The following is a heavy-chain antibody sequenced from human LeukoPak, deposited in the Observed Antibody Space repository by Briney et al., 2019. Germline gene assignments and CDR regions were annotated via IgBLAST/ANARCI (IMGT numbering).Heavy chain of an antibody. Sequence: PGGSLRLSCSASGFTFSSYAMHWVRQAPGKGLEWVAVISYDGSNKYYADSVKGRFTISRDNSKNTLYLQMNSLRAEDTAVYYCARELYDSSGYQFYYYYGMDVWGQGTTVTVSS. CDR3: ARELYDSSGYQFYYYYGMDV. CDR2: ISYDGSNK. D-gene: IGHD3-22*01. J-gene: IGHJ6*02. V-gene: IGHV3-30-3*01. CDR1: GFTFSSYA.